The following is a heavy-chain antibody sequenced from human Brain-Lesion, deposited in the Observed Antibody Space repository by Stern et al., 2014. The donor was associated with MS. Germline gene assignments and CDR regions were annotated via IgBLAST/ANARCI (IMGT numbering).Heavy chain of an antibody. CDR2: FDPEDGET. J-gene: IGHJ4*02. V-gene: IGHV1-24*01. D-gene: IGHD1-26*01. CDR3: ATLSPGAGGNYYRHFDY. CDR1: GYTLTELC. Sequence: QVQLVESGAEVKKPGASVKVSCKVSGYTLTELCMHWVRQAPRKGLEWMGGFDPEDGETIYAQKFQGRVTMTEDTSTDTAYMELSSLRSEDTAVYYCATLSPGAGGNYYRHFDYWGQGTLVTVSS.